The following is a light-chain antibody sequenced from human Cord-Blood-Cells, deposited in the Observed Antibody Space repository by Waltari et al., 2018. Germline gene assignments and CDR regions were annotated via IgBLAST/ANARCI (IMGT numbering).Light chain of an antibody. Sequence: QSALTQPVSVSGSPGQSITISCTGTSSDVGSYNLVSWYQQHPGKAPKLMIYEGSKRPSGVSNRFSGSKSGKTASLTISGLQAEDEADYYCCSYAGSSTYVFGTGTKVTVL. V-gene: IGLV2-23*01. J-gene: IGLJ1*01. CDR3: CSYAGSSTYV. CDR2: EGS. CDR1: SSDVGSYNL.